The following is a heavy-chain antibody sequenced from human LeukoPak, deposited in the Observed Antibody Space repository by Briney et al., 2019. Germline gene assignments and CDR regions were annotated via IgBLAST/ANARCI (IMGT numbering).Heavy chain of an antibody. CDR1: GFTFSSYW. V-gene: IGHV3-7*03. J-gene: IGHJ6*03. Sequence: GGSLRLSCAASGFTFSSYWMTWVRQAPGKGLEWVANIKQDGSVKQYVGSVKGRFTISRDNSKNTLYLQMNSLRAEDTAVYYYARDDFWSGYYTGATSYYYMDVWGKGTTVTVSS. D-gene: IGHD3-3*01. CDR3: ARDDFWSGYYTGATSYYYMDV. CDR2: IKQDGSVK.